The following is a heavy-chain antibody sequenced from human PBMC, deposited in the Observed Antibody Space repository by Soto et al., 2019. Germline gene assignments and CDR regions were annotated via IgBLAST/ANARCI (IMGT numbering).Heavy chain of an antibody. D-gene: IGHD2-15*01. CDR1: GYTLTELS. CDR3: ASLLGYCSGGSCSRLGYYYGMDG. Sequence: ASVKVSCKVSGYTLTELSMHWVRQAPGKGLEWMGGFDPEDGETIYAQKFQGRVTMTEDTSTDTAYMELSSLRSEDTAVYYCASLLGYCSGGSCSRLGYYYGMDGWGQGTTVTVSS. J-gene: IGHJ6*02. CDR2: FDPEDGET. V-gene: IGHV1-24*01.